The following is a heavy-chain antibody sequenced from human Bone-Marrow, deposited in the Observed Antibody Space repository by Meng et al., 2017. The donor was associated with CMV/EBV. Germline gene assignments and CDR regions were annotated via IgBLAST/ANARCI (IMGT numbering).Heavy chain of an antibody. Sequence: SETLSLTCTVSGGSISSYYWSWIRQPPGKGLEWIEYIYYSGSTNYNPSLKSRVTISVDTSRNQFSLKLSSVTAADTAVYYCARDQQEPLAYGMDVWGQGTTVTVSS. CDR1: GGSISSYY. CDR3: ARDQQEPLAYGMDV. V-gene: IGHV4-59*01. J-gene: IGHJ6*02. CDR2: IYYSGST. D-gene: IGHD1-1*01.